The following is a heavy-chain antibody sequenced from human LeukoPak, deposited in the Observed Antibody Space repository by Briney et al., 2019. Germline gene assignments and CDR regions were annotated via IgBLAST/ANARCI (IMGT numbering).Heavy chain of an antibody. CDR3: ARPRFHNGLGSSPHWYFDL. J-gene: IGHJ2*01. CDR2: IYYSGST. Sequence: PSETLSLTCTVSGGSISSSSYYWSWIRQPPGKGLEWIGYIYYSGSTNYNPSLKRRVTISVDTSKNQFSLKLSSVTAADTAPYYCARPRFHNGLGSSPHWYFDLWGRGTLVTVSS. V-gene: IGHV4-61*01. CDR1: GGSISSSSYY. D-gene: IGHD3-10*01.